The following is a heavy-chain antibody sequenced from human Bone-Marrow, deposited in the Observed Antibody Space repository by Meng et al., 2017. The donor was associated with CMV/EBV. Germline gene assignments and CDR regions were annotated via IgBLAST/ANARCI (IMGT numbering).Heavy chain of an antibody. Sequence: GGSLRLSCAASGFTFSDYYMSWIRQAPGKGLEWLSYISSSGSTIYYADSVKGRFTISRDNSRKMLNLQMNSLRADDTAVYYCARDVSRRLDYFNGMDVWGQGTTVTVSS. D-gene: IGHD2-2*01. CDR3: ARDVSRRLDYFNGMDV. CDR2: ISSSGSTI. CDR1: GFTFSDYY. J-gene: IGHJ6*02. V-gene: IGHV3-11*04.